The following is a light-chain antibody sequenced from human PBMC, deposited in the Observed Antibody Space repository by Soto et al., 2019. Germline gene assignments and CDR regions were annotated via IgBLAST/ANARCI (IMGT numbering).Light chain of an antibody. CDR2: DGN. J-gene: IGLJ2*01. Sequence: QSALTQPASVSGSPGQSITISFTGTSSDIGAYHFVSWYQQHPGKAPKLMLYDGNIRPSGVSNRFTGFKSGNTASLTISVLQSYYEADYYSTYWTSRTTMIVGGGTKLTVL. V-gene: IGLV2-14*03. CDR1: SSDIGAYHF. CDR3: TYWTSRTTMI.